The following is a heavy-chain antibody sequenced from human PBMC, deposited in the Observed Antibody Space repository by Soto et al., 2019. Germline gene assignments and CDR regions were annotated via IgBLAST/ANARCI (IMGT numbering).Heavy chain of an antibody. Sequence: PGRSLRLSCAASGFTFSRYSMNWVSKAPGKGLEWVSYISSSSNSIYYADSVKGRFTISRDNSNNMLYLQMHSLMAEDTAVYFCAKDRQPDGRWPFDHWGQGTLLTVSS. CDR2: ISSSSNSI. V-gene: IGHV3-48*01. CDR3: AKDRQPDGRWPFDH. J-gene: IGHJ4*02. CDR1: GFTFSRYS. D-gene: IGHD2-8*01.